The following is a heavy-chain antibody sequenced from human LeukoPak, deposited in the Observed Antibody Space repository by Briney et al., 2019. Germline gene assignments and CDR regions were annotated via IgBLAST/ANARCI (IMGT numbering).Heavy chain of an antibody. Sequence: PGGSLRLSCAASGFTFSTYGMHWVRQAPGKGLEWVAFIQYDGSNIYYADSVKGRFTISRDNSKSTLYLQMNSLKGEDTAVYYCTEDIPGTPFNYWGQGTLVTVSS. CDR3: TEDIPGTPFNY. CDR2: IQYDGSNI. V-gene: IGHV3-30*02. J-gene: IGHJ4*02. D-gene: IGHD1-20*01. CDR1: GFTFSTYG.